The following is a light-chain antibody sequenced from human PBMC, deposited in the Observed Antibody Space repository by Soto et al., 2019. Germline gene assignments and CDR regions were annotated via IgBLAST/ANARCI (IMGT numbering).Light chain of an antibody. Sequence: LTQPPSVSAAPGQKVTISCSGSSSNIGNNYVSWYQQLPGTAPKLLIYDNNKRPSGIPDRFSGSKSGTSATLGITGLQTGDEADYYCGTWDSSLSAYVFGTGTKVTVL. V-gene: IGLV1-51*01. CDR2: DNN. J-gene: IGLJ1*01. CDR3: GTWDSSLSAYV. CDR1: SSNIGNNY.